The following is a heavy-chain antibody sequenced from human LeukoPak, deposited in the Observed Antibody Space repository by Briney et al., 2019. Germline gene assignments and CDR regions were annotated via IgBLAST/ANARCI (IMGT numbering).Heavy chain of an antibody. J-gene: IGHJ4*02. CDR1: GFTFSSFW. CDR3: ARDMWGTFDY. CDR2: ISPDGSDT. Sequence: GGSLRLSCAASGFTFSSFWMHWGRQAPGKGLVWVSRISPDGSDTTYAGSVKGRFTISRDNAKNTLYLQTSSLGAEDTAVYYCARDMWGTFDYWGQGALVTVSS. V-gene: IGHV3-74*01. D-gene: IGHD7-27*01.